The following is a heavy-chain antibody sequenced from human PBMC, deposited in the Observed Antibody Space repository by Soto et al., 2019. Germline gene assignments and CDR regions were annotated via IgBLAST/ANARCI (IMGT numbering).Heavy chain of an antibody. CDR1: GFTFSSYG. CDR2: ISYDGSNK. CDR3: AKDSWVSSRTTPNY. J-gene: IGHJ4*02. V-gene: IGHV3-30*18. D-gene: IGHD2-15*01. Sequence: QVQLVESGGGVVQPGRSLRLSCAASGFTFSSYGMHWVRQAPGKGLEWVAVISYDGSNKYYADSVKGRFTISRDNSKNTLYLQMNSLRAEDTAVYYCAKDSWVSSRTTPNYWGQGTLVTVSS.